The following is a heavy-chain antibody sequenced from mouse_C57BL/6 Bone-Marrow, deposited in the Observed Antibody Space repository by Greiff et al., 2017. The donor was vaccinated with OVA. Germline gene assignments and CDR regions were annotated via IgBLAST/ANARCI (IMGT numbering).Heavy chain of an antibody. Sequence: EVKLVESGGDLLKPGGSLKLSFAASGFTFSSYGMSWFRQTPDKRLEWVATISSGGSYTYYPDSVKGRFTISRDNAKNTLYLQMSSLKSEDTAMYYCARFAYWGQGTLVTVSA. J-gene: IGHJ3*01. V-gene: IGHV5-6*01. CDR1: GFTFSSYG. CDR3: ARFAY. CDR2: ISSGGSYT.